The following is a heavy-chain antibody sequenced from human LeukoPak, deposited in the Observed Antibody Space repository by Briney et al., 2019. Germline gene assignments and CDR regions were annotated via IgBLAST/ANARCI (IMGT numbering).Heavy chain of an antibody. CDR1: GFTFSNYW. Sequence: GGSLRLSCAASGFTFSNYWMSWVRQAPGKGLEWVANIKQDGSEKYYVDSVKGRFTISRDNAKNALYLQMNSLRAEDTAVYNCARTAGYSSIVFDIWGQGTMVTVSS. J-gene: IGHJ3*02. D-gene: IGHD2-2*01. CDR3: ARTAGYSSIVFDI. CDR2: IKQDGSEK. V-gene: IGHV3-7*02.